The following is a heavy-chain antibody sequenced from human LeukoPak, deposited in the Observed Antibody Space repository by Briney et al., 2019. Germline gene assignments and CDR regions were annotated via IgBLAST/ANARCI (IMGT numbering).Heavy chain of an antibody. Sequence: GGSLRLSCAASGFTFSTYGMHWVRMAQGKGLERVAFIRYDGSNKYYADSVKGRLTISRDSSKNTLYLQMNSLRAEDTAVYYCAKGRGWEASYYYYYMDVWGKGTTVTISS. CDR3: AKGRGWEASYYYYYMDV. CDR2: IRYDGSNK. V-gene: IGHV3-30*02. CDR1: GFTFSTYG. D-gene: IGHD1-26*01. J-gene: IGHJ6*03.